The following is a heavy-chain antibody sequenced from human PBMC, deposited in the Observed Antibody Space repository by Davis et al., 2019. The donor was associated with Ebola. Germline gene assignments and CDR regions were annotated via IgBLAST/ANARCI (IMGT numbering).Heavy chain of an antibody. V-gene: IGHV1-69*13. CDR1: GGTFSSYA. Sequence: SVKVSCKASGGTFSSYAISWVRQAPGQGLEWMGGIIPIFGTANYAQKFQGRVTITADESTSTAYMELRSLRSDDTAVYYCARDDPRIVVAPFDYWGQGTLVTVSS. D-gene: IGHD3-22*01. CDR3: ARDDPRIVVAPFDY. CDR2: IIPIFGTA. J-gene: IGHJ4*02.